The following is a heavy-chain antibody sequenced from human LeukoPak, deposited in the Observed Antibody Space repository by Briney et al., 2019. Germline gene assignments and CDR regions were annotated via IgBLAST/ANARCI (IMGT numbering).Heavy chain of an antibody. Sequence: GGSLRLSCAASGFTFSSYAMSWVRQAPGKGLEWVSAISGSGGSTYYADSVKGRFTISRDNSKNTLYLQMSSLRAEDTAVYYCARDSCISPSCYGGMDVWGQGTTVTVSS. D-gene: IGHD2-2*01. CDR3: ARDSCISPSCYGGMDV. J-gene: IGHJ6*02. CDR2: ISGSGGST. V-gene: IGHV3-23*01. CDR1: GFTFSSYA.